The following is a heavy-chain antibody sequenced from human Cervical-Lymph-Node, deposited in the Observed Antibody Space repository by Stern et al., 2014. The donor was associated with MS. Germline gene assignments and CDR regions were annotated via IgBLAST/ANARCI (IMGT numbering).Heavy chain of an antibody. D-gene: IGHD3-16*01. V-gene: IGHV1-3*01. CDR3: ARGEGTRDDY. CDR2: INCGDGDT. CDR1: GYTFTSYA. Sequence: QVQLVQSGAEVKTPGASVKVSCKASGYTFTSYALHWVRQAPGQGLEWMGWINCGDGDTKYSQRFRDRVTITRDTSANIAYMDLSSLRSEDTAVYFCARGEGTRDDYWGQGTQVTVSS. J-gene: IGHJ4*02.